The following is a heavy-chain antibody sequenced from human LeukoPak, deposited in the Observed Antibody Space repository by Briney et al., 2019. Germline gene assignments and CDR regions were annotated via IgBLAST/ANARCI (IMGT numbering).Heavy chain of an antibody. CDR1: GGSISSYY. D-gene: IGHD3-3*01. V-gene: IGHV4-4*07. CDR2: IYTSGST. J-gene: IGHJ4*02. Sequence: SETLSLTCTVSGGSISSYYWSWIRQPAGKGLEWIGRIYTSGSTNYNPSLKSRVTMSVDTSKNQFSLKLSSVTAADTAVYYCARHGRYYDSSTGYYLRSYFDYWGQGPLVTVSS. CDR3: ARHGRYYDSSTGYYLRSYFDY.